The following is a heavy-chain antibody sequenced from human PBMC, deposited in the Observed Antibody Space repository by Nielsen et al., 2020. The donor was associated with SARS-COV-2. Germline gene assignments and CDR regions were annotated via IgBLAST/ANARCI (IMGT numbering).Heavy chain of an antibody. CDR2: INSDGSST. V-gene: IGHV3-74*01. CDR3: ARGGYSYGYDPESDY. Sequence: WIRQPPGKGLVWVSRINSDGSSTSYADSVKGRFTISRDNAKNTLYLQMNSLRAEDTAVYYCARGGYSYGYDPESDYWGQGTLVTVSS. J-gene: IGHJ4*02. D-gene: IGHD5-18*01.